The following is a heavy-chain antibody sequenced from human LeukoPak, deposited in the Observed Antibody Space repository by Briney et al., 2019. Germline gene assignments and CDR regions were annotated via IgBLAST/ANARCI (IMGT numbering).Heavy chain of an antibody. J-gene: IGHJ3*02. CDR2: MNPNSGNT. Sequence: GASVKVSCMASGYTFTSYDINWVRQATGQGLEWMGWMNPNSGNTGYAQKFQARVSMTRNTSISTAYMELSSLRSEDTAVYYCTRGLVVLSATSWAFDIWGHGTVVTVSS. CDR3: TRGLVVLSATSWAFDI. V-gene: IGHV1-8*01. CDR1: GYTFTSYD. D-gene: IGHD2-15*01.